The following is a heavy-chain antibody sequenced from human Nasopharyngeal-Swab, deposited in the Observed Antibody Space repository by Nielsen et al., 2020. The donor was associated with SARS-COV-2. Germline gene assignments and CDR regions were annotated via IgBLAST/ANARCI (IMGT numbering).Heavy chain of an antibody. CDR3: ARDSYTRPDY. V-gene: IGHV3-7*01. Sequence: GESLKISCVVSGFTFGSSWMTWVRQAPGKGLEWLANINGDGSVENYVDSVKGRFTISRDNSKNSLYLQMNRLRVEDTAIYYCARDSYTRPDYWGQGTLVTVSS. D-gene: IGHD2-2*02. CDR2: INGDGSVE. CDR1: GFTFGSSW. J-gene: IGHJ4*02.